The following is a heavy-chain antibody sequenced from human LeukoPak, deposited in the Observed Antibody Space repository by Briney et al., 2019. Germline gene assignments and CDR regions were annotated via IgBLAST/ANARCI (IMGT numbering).Heavy chain of an antibody. J-gene: IGHJ3*02. CDR1: GFTFSSYA. V-gene: IGHV3-30-3*01. CDR3: ARDYSSWGELTGGFDI. D-gene: IGHD3-16*01. CDR2: ISYDGSNK. Sequence: GGSLRLSCAASGFTFSSYAMHWVRQAPGKGLEWVAVISYDGSNKYYADSVKGRFTISRDNSKNTLYLQMNSLRAEDTAVYYCARDYSSWGELTGGFDIWGQGTMVTVSS.